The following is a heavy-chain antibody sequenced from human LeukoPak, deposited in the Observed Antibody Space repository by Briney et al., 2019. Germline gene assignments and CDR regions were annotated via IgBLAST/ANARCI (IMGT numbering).Heavy chain of an antibody. V-gene: IGHV4-34*01. CDR1: GGSFSGYY. Sequence: SETLSLTCAVYGGSFSGYYWSWIRQPPGKGLEWIGEINHSGSTNYNPSLKSRVTISVDTSKNQFSLKLSSVTAADTAVYYCARAPFYDAFDIWGQGTMVTVSS. J-gene: IGHJ3*02. CDR3: ARAPFYDAFDI. CDR2: INHSGST.